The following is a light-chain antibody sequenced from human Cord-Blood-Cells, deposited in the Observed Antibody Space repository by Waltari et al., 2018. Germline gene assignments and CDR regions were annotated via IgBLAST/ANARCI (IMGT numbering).Light chain of an antibody. Sequence: QSALTQPASVSGSPGQSITISCTGTSSDVGGYNYVSWYQQHPGKAPKPMIYDVSKRPSGVSSRFSGSKSGNTASLTISGLQAEDEADYYCSSYTSSSTFVFGTGTKVTVL. J-gene: IGLJ1*01. V-gene: IGLV2-14*01. CDR1: SSDVGGYNY. CDR3: SSYTSSSTFV. CDR2: DVS.